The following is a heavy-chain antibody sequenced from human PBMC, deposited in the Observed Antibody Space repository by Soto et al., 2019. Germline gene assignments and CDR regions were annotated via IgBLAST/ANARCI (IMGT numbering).Heavy chain of an antibody. V-gene: IGHV1-69*13. CDR1: GGTFSSYA. Sequence: SVKVSCKASGGTFSSYAINWVRQAPGQGLEWMGGLIPIFGTANYAQKFQGRVTITADESTSTAYMELSSLRSEDTAVYYCARGSGGSSYYYYGMDVWGQGTTVTVSS. D-gene: IGHD2-15*01. CDR2: LIPIFGTA. CDR3: ARGSGGSSYYYYGMDV. J-gene: IGHJ6*02.